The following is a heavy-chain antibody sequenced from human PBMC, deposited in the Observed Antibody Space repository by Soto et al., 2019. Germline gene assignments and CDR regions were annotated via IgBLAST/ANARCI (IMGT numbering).Heavy chain of an antibody. Sequence: GGSLRLSCAASGFTFSSYAMHWVRQAPGKGLEWVAVISYDGSNKYYADSVKGRFTISRDNSKNTLYLQMNSLRAEDTAVYYFARASMASLSTVPWGQATLVTAPQ. CDR1: GFTFSSYA. CDR2: ISYDGSNK. CDR3: ARASMASLSTVP. V-gene: IGHV3-30-3*01. D-gene: IGHD3-10*01. J-gene: IGHJ5*02.